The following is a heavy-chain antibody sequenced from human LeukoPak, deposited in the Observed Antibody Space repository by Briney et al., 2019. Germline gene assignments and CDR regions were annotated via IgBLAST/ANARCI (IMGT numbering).Heavy chain of an antibody. D-gene: IGHD6-19*01. CDR2: INHSGST. J-gene: IGHJ4*02. CDR3: AIQEGYSSGWYVDY. V-gene: IGHV4-34*01. Sequence: SETLSLTCTVSGGSISSYYWSWIRQPPGKGLEWIGEINHSGSTNYNPSLKSRVTISVDTSKNQFSLKLSSVTAADTAVYYCAIQEGYSSGWYVDYWGQGTLVTVSS. CDR1: GGSISSYY.